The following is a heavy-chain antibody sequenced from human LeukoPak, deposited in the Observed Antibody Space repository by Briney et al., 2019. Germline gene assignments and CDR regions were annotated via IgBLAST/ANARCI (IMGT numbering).Heavy chain of an antibody. V-gene: IGHV3-23*01. Sequence: PGGSLRLSCAASGFTFSSYAMSWVRQAPGKGLEWVSAISGSGGSTYYADSVKGRFTISRDNSKNTLYLQMNSLRAEDTAVYYCARGPIEWELLNSCWFDPWGQGTLVTVSS. D-gene: IGHD1-26*01. CDR2: ISGSGGST. CDR1: GFTFSSYA. CDR3: ARGPIEWELLNSCWFDP. J-gene: IGHJ5*02.